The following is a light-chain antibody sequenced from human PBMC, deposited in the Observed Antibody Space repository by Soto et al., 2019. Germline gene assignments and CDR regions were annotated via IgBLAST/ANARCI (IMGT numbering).Light chain of an antibody. Sequence: DIQMTQSPSTLSASVGDRVTITCRASQSISSWLAWYQQKPGKAPKLLIYKASSSESGVPSRFSGSGSGTEFTLTISSLQPDDFATYYCQQYNSYSVTFGQGTKVEIK. CDR2: KAS. CDR1: QSISSW. V-gene: IGKV1-5*03. CDR3: QQYNSYSVT. J-gene: IGKJ1*01.